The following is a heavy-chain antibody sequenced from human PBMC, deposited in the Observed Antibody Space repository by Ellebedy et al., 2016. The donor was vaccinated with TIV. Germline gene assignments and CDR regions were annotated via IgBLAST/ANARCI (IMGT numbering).Heavy chain of an antibody. D-gene: IGHD3-3*01. J-gene: IGHJ4*02. CDR3: ARAATYDFWSG. Sequence: GESLKISCKGFGYNFINYWIAWVRQVPGKGLEWMGIIYPGDSDIRYSPSFQGQVTISADKSISTAYLQWSSLKASDTAIYYCARAATYDFWSGWGQGTLVTVSS. V-gene: IGHV5-51*01. CDR1: GYNFINYW. CDR2: IYPGDSDI.